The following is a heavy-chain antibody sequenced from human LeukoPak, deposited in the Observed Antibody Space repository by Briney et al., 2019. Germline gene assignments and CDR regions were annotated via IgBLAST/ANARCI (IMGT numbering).Heavy chain of an antibody. D-gene: IGHD5-24*01. CDR3: TRARDGYNLDAFDI. CDR1: GFTFGDYA. CDR2: IRSKAYGGTT. V-gene: IGHV3-49*03. Sequence: QAGGSLRLSCTDSGFTFGDYAMSWFRQAPGKGLEWVGFIRSKAYGGTTAYAVSVKGRFTISRDDSKGIAYLQMNSLKTEDTAVYYCTRARDGYNLDAFDIWGQGTMVTVSS. J-gene: IGHJ3*02.